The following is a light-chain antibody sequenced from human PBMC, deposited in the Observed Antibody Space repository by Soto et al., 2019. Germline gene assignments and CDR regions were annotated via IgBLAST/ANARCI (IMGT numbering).Light chain of an antibody. CDR3: HQRYNWPRVT. Sequence: EIVLTQSPATLSLSPGEIVTVSCVSSQSVSNSLAWYQQKPGQPPRLLIYDVSNRATGIPARFSGSGSGTDFTLTITSLEPEDFAVYFCHQRYNWPRVTFGQGTRLEIK. CDR1: QSVSNS. CDR2: DVS. V-gene: IGKV3-11*01. J-gene: IGKJ5*01.